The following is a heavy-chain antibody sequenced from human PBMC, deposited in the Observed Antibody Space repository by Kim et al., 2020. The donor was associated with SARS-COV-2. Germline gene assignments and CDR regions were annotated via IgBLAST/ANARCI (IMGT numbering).Heavy chain of an antibody. D-gene: IGHD3-22*01. CDR2: INQDGSEK. J-gene: IGHJ4*02. CDR3: ARDGSSGYTGSFDY. CDR1: GFTFSSYW. V-gene: IGHV3-7*01. Sequence: GGSLRLSCAVSGFTFSSYWMSWVRQAPGKGLEWVAKINQDGSEKYYVDSVKGRFTVSRDNAKNSLYLQMNSLRAEDTAMYYCARDGSSGYTGSFDYWGQGTLVTVAS.